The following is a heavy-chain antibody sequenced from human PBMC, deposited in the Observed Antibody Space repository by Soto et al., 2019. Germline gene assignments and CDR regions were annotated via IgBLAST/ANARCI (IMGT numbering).Heavy chain of an antibody. CDR1: GFTFSSYA. D-gene: IGHD2-2*02. CDR3: AKKASVPAAIQK. Sequence: PXGSLRLSFAASGFTFSSYAMSWVRQAPGKGLEWVSAISGSGGSTYYADSVRGRFTISRDNSKNTLYLQMNSLRAEDTAVYYCAKKASVPAAIQKWGQGTLVTVSS. J-gene: IGHJ4*02. CDR2: ISGSGGST. V-gene: IGHV3-23*01.